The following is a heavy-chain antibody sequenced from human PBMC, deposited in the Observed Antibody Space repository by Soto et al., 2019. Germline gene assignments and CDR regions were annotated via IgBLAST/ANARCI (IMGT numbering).Heavy chain of an antibody. D-gene: IGHD6-6*01. Sequence: EVQLVESGGGLVQPGGSLRLSCAASGFTFSSYWMSWVRQAPGKGLEWVANIKQDGSEKYYVDSVKGRFTISGDNAKNPLYLQMNRLRAEDTAVYYCARDETSIAAYYYYYYMDVWGKGTTVTVSS. J-gene: IGHJ6*03. V-gene: IGHV3-7*01. CDR1: GFTFSSYW. CDR2: IKQDGSEK. CDR3: ARDETSIAAYYYYYYMDV.